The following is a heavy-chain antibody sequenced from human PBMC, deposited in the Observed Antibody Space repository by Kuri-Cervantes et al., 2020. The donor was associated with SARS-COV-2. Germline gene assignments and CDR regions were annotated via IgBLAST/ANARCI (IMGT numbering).Heavy chain of an antibody. CDR3: AKGISVEKARVGEN. CDR1: EFTFSSYA. V-gene: IGHV3-23*01. CDR2: ITGSAGRT. D-gene: IGHD5-24*01. Sequence: GESLKISCAASEFTFSSYAMTWVRQAPGKGLEWVSTITGSAGRTNYADSVKGRFTISRDNSKNTMYLQMNSVRAEDTALYYCAKGISVEKARVGENWGQGTLVTVSS. J-gene: IGHJ4*02.